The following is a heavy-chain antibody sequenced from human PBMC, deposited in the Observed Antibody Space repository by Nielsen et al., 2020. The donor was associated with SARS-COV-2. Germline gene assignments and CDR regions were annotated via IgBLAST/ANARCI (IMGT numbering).Heavy chain of an antibody. V-gene: IGHV1-46*01. Sequence: ASVKVSCKASGYTFINHDINWVRQAPGQGPEWMGLINPTNGGTTYAQKFLGRVTMTRDTSTSTVYMELSSLRSDDTAVYYCARDSSGTYRRVDYWGQGTLVTVSS. D-gene: IGHD3-22*01. CDR1: GYTFINHD. CDR2: INPTNGGT. CDR3: ARDSSGTYRRVDY. J-gene: IGHJ4*02.